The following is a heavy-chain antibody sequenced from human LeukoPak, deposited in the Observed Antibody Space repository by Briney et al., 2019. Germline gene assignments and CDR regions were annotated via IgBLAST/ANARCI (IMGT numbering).Heavy chain of an antibody. CDR3: AKDAHYDFWSGYSVLDY. D-gene: IGHD3-3*01. V-gene: IGHV3-23*01. Sequence: GGSLRLSCAASGFSFNNYAMSWVRQAPGKGLEWVSGISGSGGSTYYADSVKGRFPISRDNSKNTLYLQMNSLRAEDMALYYCAKDAHYDFWSGYSVLDYWGQGTLVTVSS. CDR2: ISGSGGST. CDR1: GFSFNNYA. J-gene: IGHJ4*02.